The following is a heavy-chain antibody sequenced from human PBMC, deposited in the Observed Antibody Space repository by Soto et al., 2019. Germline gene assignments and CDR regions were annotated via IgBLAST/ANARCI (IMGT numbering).Heavy chain of an antibody. CDR2: IIPICGTA. J-gene: IGHJ6*02. Sequence: QVQLVQSGAEVKKPGSSVKVSCKASGGTFSSYAISWVRQAPGQGLEWMGGIIPICGTANYAQKFQGRVTITADESTSTAYMELSSLRAEDTAGYYCARDPRGQLVRGYGMDVWGQGTTVTVSS. CDR1: GGTFSSYA. D-gene: IGHD6-13*01. CDR3: ARDPRGQLVRGYGMDV. V-gene: IGHV1-69*12.